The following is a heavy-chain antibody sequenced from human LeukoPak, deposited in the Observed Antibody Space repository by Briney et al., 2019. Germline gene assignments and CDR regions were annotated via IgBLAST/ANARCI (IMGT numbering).Heavy chain of an antibody. CDR3: AREGRITMVRGVINWFDP. D-gene: IGHD3-10*01. V-gene: IGHV3-7*01. J-gene: IGHJ5*02. Sequence: GRSLRLSCAASGFTFNSYGMHWVRQAPGKGLEWVANIKQDGSEKYYVDSVKGRFTISRDNAKNSLYLQMNSLRAEDTAVYYCAREGRITMVRGVINWFDPWGQGTLVTVSS. CDR1: GFTFNSYG. CDR2: IKQDGSEK.